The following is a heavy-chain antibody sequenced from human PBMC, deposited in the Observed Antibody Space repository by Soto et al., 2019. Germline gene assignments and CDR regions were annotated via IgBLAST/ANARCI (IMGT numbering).Heavy chain of an antibody. Sequence: EVQLLESGGGLVQPGGSLRLSCAASGFTFSSYSMSWVRQAPGKGLEWVSAISGSGGSIYYAGSVKGRFTLSRDNSKSTLYLQMNSLRAEDTAVYYCAKRIGYCSGGSCTYWGQGTLVTVSS. CDR2: ISGSGGSI. D-gene: IGHD2-15*01. V-gene: IGHV3-23*01. CDR3: AKRIGYCSGGSCTY. CDR1: GFTFSSYS. J-gene: IGHJ4*02.